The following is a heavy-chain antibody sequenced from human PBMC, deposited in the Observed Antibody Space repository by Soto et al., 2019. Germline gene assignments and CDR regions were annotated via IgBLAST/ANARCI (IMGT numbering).Heavy chain of an antibody. J-gene: IGHJ6*02. CDR1: GFTFSSYG. Sequence: QVQLVESGGGVVQPGRSLRLSCAASGFTFSSYGIHWVRQAPGKGLEWVALIEYDGNNKFYADSVKGRFTTSRDNSKNIVYLQVNSLRAEDTAVYYCARERDDYCRGGGCFHYYGLDVWGQGTTVTVSS. V-gene: IGHV3-33*05. D-gene: IGHD2-15*01. CDR3: ARERDDYCRGGGCFHYYGLDV. CDR2: IEYDGNNK.